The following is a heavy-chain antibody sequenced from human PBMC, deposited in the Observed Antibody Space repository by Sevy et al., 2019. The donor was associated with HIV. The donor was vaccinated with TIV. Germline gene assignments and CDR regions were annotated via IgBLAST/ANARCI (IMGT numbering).Heavy chain of an antibody. D-gene: IGHD6-19*01. CDR3: ARVRTNLAVAAPSAPHYYYYYMDV. CDR2: IKQDGSEK. V-gene: IGHV3-7*01. CDR1: GFTFSSYW. Sequence: GGSLRLSCAASGFTFSSYWMSWVRQAPGKGLEWVANIKQDGSEKYYVDSVKGRFTISRDNAKNSLYLQMNSLRAEDTAVYYCARVRTNLAVAAPSAPHYYYYYMDVWGKGTTVTVSS. J-gene: IGHJ6*03.